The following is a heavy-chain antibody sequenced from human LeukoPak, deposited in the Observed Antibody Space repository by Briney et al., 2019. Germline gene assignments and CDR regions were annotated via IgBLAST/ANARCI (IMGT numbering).Heavy chain of an antibody. CDR1: GGSCDEYY. CDR2: IHPHGIF. D-gene: IGHD5-24*01. Sequence: PSETLSLTCDVSGGSCDEYYCNWIRQPPGKGLEWIGEIHPHGIFYYNSSLMSRVTISIDTSKSQISLRLTSVTAADTAIYYCSRGRDRSKAGDHWGQGSLVTVSS. J-gene: IGHJ4*02. CDR3: SRGRDRSKAGDH. V-gene: IGHV4-34*01.